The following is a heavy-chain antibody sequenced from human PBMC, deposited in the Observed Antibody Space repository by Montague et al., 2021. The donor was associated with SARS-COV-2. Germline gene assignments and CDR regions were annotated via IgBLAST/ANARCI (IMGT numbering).Heavy chain of an antibody. CDR1: SASIISSGYY. J-gene: IGHJ4*02. D-gene: IGHD1-1*01. CDR2: IYYSGDT. V-gene: IGHV4-39*02. Sequence: SETLSLTCSVSSASIISSGYYWGWIRQPPGKELEWIGNIYYSGDTYYNPSLKSRGTISVDTSKNHLSLRLSSVTTADTAVYFCARGKVRDDTTLFDCWGQGSQVTVSS. CDR3: ARGKVRDDTTLFDC.